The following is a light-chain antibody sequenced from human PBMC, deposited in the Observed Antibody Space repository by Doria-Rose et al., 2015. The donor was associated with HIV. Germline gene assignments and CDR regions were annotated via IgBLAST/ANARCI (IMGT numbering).Light chain of an antibody. CDR3: HQYGTSWT. CDR2: DGS. Sequence: TQSPGTLSLSPGERATLSCRASQSFSSTYLAWYQQNPGMAPSLLIYDGSTRATGIPDRFSASGSGTDFTLTIIRLEPEDFALYYCHQYGTSWTFGQGTKVEI. J-gene: IGKJ1*01. V-gene: IGKV3-20*01. CDR1: QSFSSTY.